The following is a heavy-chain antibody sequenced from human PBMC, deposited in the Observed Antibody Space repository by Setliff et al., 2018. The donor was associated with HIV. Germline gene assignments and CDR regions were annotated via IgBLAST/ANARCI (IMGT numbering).Heavy chain of an antibody. V-gene: IGHV4-39*07. CDR2: VYHTGST. Sequence: PSETLSLTCTVSGGSISSSSYYWGWIRQPPGKGLEWIGEVYHTGSTNLNPSLKSRVTISIDKAKNKFSLKVMSVTSADTAVYYCAKGAGFYGDYTFDYWGQGNLVTVSS. D-gene: IGHD4-17*01. CDR3: AKGAGFYGDYTFDY. J-gene: IGHJ4*02. CDR1: GGSISSSSYY.